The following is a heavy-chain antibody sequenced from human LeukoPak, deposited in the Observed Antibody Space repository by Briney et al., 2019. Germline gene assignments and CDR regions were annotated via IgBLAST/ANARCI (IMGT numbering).Heavy chain of an antibody. J-gene: IGHJ4*02. CDR1: GFTFSSYS. V-gene: IGHV3-21*01. D-gene: IGHD2-21*02. CDR3: ARTEFKPFIVVVTAGAHDY. CDR2: ISSSSSYI. Sequence: GGSLRLSCAASGFTFSSYSMNWVCQAPGKGLEWVSSISSSSSYIYYADSVKGRFTISRDNAKNSLYLQMNSLRAEDTAGYYCARTEFKPFIVVVTAGAHDYWGQGTLVTVSS.